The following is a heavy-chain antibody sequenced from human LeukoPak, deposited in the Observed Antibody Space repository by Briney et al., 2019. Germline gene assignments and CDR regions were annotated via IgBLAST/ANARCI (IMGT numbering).Heavy chain of an antibody. J-gene: IGHJ4*02. D-gene: IGHD3-22*01. CDR1: GFIFDDYA. Sequence: GGSLRLSCAVSGFIFDDYAMHWVRQAPGKGLEWVSGITWGRDDLAYAASVKGRFTISRDNSKNTLYLQMNSLRAEDTAVYYCARDRSSGYGIDYWGQGTLVTVSS. V-gene: IGHV3-9*01. CDR3: ARDRSSGYGIDY. CDR2: ITWGRDDL.